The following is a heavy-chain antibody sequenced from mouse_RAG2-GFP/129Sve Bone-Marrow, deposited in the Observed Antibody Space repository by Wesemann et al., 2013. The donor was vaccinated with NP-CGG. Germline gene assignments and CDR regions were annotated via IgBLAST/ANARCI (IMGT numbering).Heavy chain of an antibody. V-gene: IGHV3-8*02. CDR2: ISYSGST. J-gene: IGHJ2*01. CDR3: ASGGNGFDY. D-gene: IGHD2-2*01. Sequence: VPGNKLEYMGYISYSGSTYYNPSLKSRISITRDTSKNQYYLQLNSVTTEDTATYYCASGGNGFDYWGQGTTLTVSS.